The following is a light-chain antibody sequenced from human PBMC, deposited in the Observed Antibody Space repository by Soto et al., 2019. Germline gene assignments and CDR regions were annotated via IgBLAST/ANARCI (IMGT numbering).Light chain of an antibody. J-gene: IGKJ5*01. CDR1: QSVSSSY. V-gene: IGKV3-20*01. CDR3: QQYGSSPWT. CDR2: GAS. Sequence: EHVLTQTPGTLSLSPGERATLSCRASQSVSSSYLAWYQQKPGQAPRLLIYGASSRATGIPDRFSGSGSGTDFTLTISRLEPEDFAVYYCQQYGSSPWTFGQGTRLENK.